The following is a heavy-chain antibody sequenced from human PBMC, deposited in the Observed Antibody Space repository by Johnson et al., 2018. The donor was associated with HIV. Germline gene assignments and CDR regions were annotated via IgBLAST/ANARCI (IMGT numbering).Heavy chain of an antibody. CDR2: IYSGGST. Sequence: VQLVESGGGLVQPGGSLRLSCAASGFTVSSNYMSWVRQAPGKGLEWVSVIYSGGSTYYADSVKGRFTISRDNSKNTLYLQMNSLILEDTAVYYCARDVTKDAFDIWGQGTMVTVSS. V-gene: IGHV3-66*01. D-gene: IGHD4-17*01. CDR3: ARDVTKDAFDI. J-gene: IGHJ3*02. CDR1: GFTVSSNY.